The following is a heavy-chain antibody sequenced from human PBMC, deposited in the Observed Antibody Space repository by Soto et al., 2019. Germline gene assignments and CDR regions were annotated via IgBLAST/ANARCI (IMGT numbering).Heavy chain of an antibody. CDR3: AKARTVEWELPPEAAYYGMDV. J-gene: IGHJ6*02. D-gene: IGHD1-26*01. CDR1: GFTFSSYG. V-gene: IGHV3-30*18. Sequence: GGSLRLSCAASGFTFSSYGMHWVRQAPGKGLEWVAVISYDGSNKYYADSVKGRFTISRDNSKNTLYLQMNSLRAEDTAVYYCAKARTVEWELPPEAAYYGMDVWGQGTTVTVSS. CDR2: ISYDGSNK.